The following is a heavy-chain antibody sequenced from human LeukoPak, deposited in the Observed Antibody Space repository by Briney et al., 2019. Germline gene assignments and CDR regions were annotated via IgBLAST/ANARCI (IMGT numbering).Heavy chain of an antibody. V-gene: IGHV4-61*01. CDR2: IYYSGST. D-gene: IGHD6-13*01. Sequence: PETLSLTCTVSGGSVSSGSYYWSWIRQPPGKGLEWIGYIYYSGSTNYNPSLKSRVTISVDTSKNQFSLKLSSVTAADTAVYYCARDLAAAGFFDYWGQGTLVTVSS. CDR3: ARDLAAAGFFDY. CDR1: GGSVSSGSYY. J-gene: IGHJ4*02.